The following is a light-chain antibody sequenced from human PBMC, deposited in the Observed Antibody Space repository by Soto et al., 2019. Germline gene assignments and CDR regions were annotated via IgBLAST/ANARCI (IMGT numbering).Light chain of an antibody. Sequence: EIVLTQSPATLSLSPGERATLSCRASQSVLTYLGWYQQKPGQAPRLLIYDASNRAAGIPDRFSGSGSGTDFTLTISSLEPEDFAVYYCQQRSNWPPAWTFGQGTKVEIK. CDR3: QQRSNWPPAWT. CDR1: QSVLTY. J-gene: IGKJ1*01. V-gene: IGKV3-11*01. CDR2: DAS.